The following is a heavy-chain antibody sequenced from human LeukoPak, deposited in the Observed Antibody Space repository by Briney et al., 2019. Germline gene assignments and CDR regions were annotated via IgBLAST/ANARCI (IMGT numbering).Heavy chain of an antibody. V-gene: IGHV4-59*12. CDR3: AREGQQLVPPFDY. CDR1: GGSIRSYY. Sequence: PSETLSLTCTVSGGSIRSYYWSWIRQPPGKGLEWIGYIYYSGNTNYNPSLKSRVTISVDTSKNQFSLKLSSVAAADTAVYYCAREGQQLVPPFDYWGQGTLVTVSS. J-gene: IGHJ4*02. CDR2: IYYSGNT. D-gene: IGHD6-6*01.